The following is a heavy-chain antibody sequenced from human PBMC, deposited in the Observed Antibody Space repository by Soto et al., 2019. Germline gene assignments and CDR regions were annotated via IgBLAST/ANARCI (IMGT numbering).Heavy chain of an antibody. D-gene: IGHD3-16*01. CDR1: GFTFSSYA. V-gene: IGHV3-30-3*01. CDR2: ISYDGSNK. J-gene: IGHJ4*02. CDR3: ARDGDYDWYYFDY. Sequence: QVQLVESGGGVVQPGRSLRLSCAASGFTFSSYAMHWVRQAPGKGLEWVAVISYDGSNKYYADSVKGRFTISRDNSKNTLYLQMNSLRAVDTAVYYCARDGDYDWYYFDYWGQGTLVTVSS.